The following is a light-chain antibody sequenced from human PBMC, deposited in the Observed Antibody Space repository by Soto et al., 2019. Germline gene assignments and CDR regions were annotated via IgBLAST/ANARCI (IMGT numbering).Light chain of an antibody. V-gene: IGKV3-20*01. CDR2: GAS. J-gene: IGKJ1*01. CDR3: QQYGSSPGT. CDR1: QCVSSSN. Sequence: EIELTQSPGTLSLSPGARATLSCRASQCVSSSNLAWYQQKPGQAPRLLIYGASSRATGIPDRFSGSGSGTDFTLTISRLEPEDFAAYYCQQYGSSPGTFGQGTKVDIK.